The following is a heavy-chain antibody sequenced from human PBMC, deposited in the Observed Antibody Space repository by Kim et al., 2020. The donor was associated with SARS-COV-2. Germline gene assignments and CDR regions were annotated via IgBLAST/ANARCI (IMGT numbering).Heavy chain of an antibody. CDR1: GYTLTELS. J-gene: IGHJ2*01. D-gene: IGHD2-15*01. Sequence: ASVKVSCKVSGYTLTELSMHWVRQAPGKGLEWMGGFDPEAGETIYAQKIQGRVTKTEDTSTDTAYMELRSLRSEDTAVDYCATGAHGYCSGGSCLFYWYFDLWGHATLVTVSS. V-gene: IGHV1-24*01. CDR2: FDPEAGET. CDR3: ATGAHGYCSGGSCLFYWYFDL.